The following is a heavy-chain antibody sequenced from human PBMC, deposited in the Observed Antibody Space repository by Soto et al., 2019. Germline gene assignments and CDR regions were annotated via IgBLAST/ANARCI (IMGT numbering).Heavy chain of an antibody. CDR1: GGTFSSYA. Sequence: QVQLVQSGAEGKKPGSSVKVSCKASGGTFSSYAISWVRQAPGQGLEWMGGIIPIFGTANYAQKFQGRVTITADESTSTAYMELSSMRSADTAVYYCARDLTYSSSSLRWFDRWGQGTLVTVSS. D-gene: IGHD6-6*01. CDR2: IIPIFGTA. CDR3: ARDLTYSSSSLRWFDR. J-gene: IGHJ5*02. V-gene: IGHV1-69*01.